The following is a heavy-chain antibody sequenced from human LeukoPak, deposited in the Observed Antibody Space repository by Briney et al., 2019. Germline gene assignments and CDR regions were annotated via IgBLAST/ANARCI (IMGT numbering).Heavy chain of an antibody. D-gene: IGHD3-10*01. Sequence: GGSLRLSCVTSGFSFSPSAMNWVRQAPGKGLEWVSAISGTGGSPYYADSVKGRFTISRDNSKNMVYLQMNSLRAEDTAVYYCAKLSWFGEFFGYWGQGTLVIVSS. CDR3: AKLSWFGEFFGY. CDR2: ISGTGGSP. J-gene: IGHJ4*02. CDR1: GFSFSPSA. V-gene: IGHV3-23*01.